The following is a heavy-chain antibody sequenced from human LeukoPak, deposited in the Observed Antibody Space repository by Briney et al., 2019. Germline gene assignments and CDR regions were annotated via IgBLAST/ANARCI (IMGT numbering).Heavy chain of an antibody. J-gene: IGHJ4*02. CDR1: GFTLSSYS. Sequence: MPGGSLRLSCAASGFTLSSYSMNWVRQAPGKGLEWVSSITSSSSYIYYVDSVKGRFTISRDNAKNSLYLQMNSLRAEDTAVYYCARDLRPPFYYYDSSGYYPGGGDYWGQGTLVTVSS. CDR2: ITSSSSYI. CDR3: ARDLRPPFYYYDSSGYYPGGGDY. D-gene: IGHD3-22*01. V-gene: IGHV3-21*01.